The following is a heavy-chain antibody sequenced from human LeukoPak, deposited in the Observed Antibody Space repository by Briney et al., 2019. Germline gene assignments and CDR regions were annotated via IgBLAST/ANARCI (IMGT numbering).Heavy chain of an antibody. J-gene: IGHJ4*02. Sequence: ASVKVSCKVSGYTLTELSMHWVRQAPGKGLEWMGGFDPEDGETIYAQKFQGRVTMTEDASTDTAYMEPSSLRSEDTAVYYCATAGGRSSSWLFDYWGQGTLVTVSS. CDR3: ATAGGRSSSWLFDY. CDR2: FDPEDGET. D-gene: IGHD6-13*01. CDR1: GYTLTELS. V-gene: IGHV1-24*01.